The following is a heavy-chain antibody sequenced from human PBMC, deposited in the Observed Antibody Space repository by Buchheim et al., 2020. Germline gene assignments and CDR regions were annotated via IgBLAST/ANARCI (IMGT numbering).Heavy chain of an antibody. D-gene: IGHD3-10*02. CDR1: DFTFSSYH. V-gene: IGHV3-48*01. J-gene: IGHJ6*02. Sequence: EVQLVESGGGLVQPGGSLRLSCAASDFTFSSYHMNWVRQAPGKGLQGVSYITAIRGTIYYADSVKGRFTISRDNDKNLRYREMNSLRAEDSAVYYCARDNFNVRWDVWGQGT. CDR2: ITAIRGTI. CDR3: ARDNFNVRWDV.